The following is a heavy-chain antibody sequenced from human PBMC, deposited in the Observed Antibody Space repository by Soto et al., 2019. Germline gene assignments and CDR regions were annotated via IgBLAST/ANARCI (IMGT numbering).Heavy chain of an antibody. CDR2: ISYDGSNK. J-gene: IGHJ6*02. CDR3: AKGITLAAAGTHYYYYGMDV. Sequence: GGSLRLSCAASGFTFSSYGMHWVRQAPGKGLEWVAVISYDGSNKYYADSVKGRSTISRDNSKNTLYLQMNSLRAEDTAVYYCAKGITLAAAGTHYYYYGMDVWGQGTTVTVSS. V-gene: IGHV3-30*18. D-gene: IGHD6-13*01. CDR1: GFTFSSYG.